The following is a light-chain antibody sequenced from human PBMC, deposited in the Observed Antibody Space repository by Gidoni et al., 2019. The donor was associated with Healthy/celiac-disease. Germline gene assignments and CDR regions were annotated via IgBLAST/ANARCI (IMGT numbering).Light chain of an antibody. CDR1: QSGSSSY. CDR3: QQYGSSLWT. CDR2: GAS. V-gene: IGKV3-20*01. J-gene: IGKJ1*01. Sequence: IVLTHSPGTLSLSPGERDTLSCRASQSGSSSYLAWYQQKPGQAPRLLIYGASSRATGIPDRFSGSGSGTDFTLTISRLEPEDFAVYYCQQYGSSLWTFGQGTKVEIK.